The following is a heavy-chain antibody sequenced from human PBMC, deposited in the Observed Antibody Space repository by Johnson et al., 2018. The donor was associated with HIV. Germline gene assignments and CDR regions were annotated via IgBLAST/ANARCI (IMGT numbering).Heavy chain of an antibody. CDR1: GFTFSGYC. D-gene: IGHD6-25*01. Sequence: MQLVQSGGGLVQPGGSLRLSCAASGFTFSGYCMSWVRQAPGKGLEWVANIKQDGSEKYYVDSVKGRFTISRDNGKNSPYLQMNSLRAEDKAWYYCARVGAAGVDAFDIWGQGTMVTVSS. V-gene: IGHV3-7*05. CDR2: IKQDGSEK. J-gene: IGHJ3*02. CDR3: ARVGAAGVDAFDI.